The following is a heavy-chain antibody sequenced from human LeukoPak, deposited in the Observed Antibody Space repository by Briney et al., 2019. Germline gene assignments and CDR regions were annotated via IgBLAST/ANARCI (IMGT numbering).Heavy chain of an antibody. CDR3: ASVTFGGVDNDY. D-gene: IGHD3-16*01. V-gene: IGHV3-21*01. J-gene: IGHJ4*02. CDR2: ISSSSSYI. Sequence: GGSLRLSCAASGFTFSSYSMNWVRQAPGKGLEWVSSISSSSSYIYYADSVKGRCTISRDNAKNSLYLQMNSLRAEDTAVYYCASVTFGGVDNDYWGQGTLVTVSS. CDR1: GFTFSSYS.